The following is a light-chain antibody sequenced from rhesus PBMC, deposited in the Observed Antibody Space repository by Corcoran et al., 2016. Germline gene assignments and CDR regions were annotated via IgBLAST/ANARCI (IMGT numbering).Light chain of an antibody. CDR1: ENVNNY. J-gene: IGKJ1*01. CDR2: KAS. V-gene: IGKV1-74*01. CDR3: QQGYGTAGT. Sequence: DIQMTQSPSSLSASVGDRVTITCRASENVNNYLNWYQHKPGKAPKLLIYKASTLQSGVPSRFSGSGSGTDYTLTISSLKPEDVATNYCQQGYGTAGTFGQGTKVEIK.